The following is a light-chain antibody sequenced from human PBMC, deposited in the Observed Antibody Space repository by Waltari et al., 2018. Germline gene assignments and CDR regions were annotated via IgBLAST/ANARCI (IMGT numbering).Light chain of an antibody. Sequence: SYELTQPPSVSVSPGQTASIPCSGDQLGDKYACWYQQKPGQAPVLVIYQDSKRPSGIPERFSGSNSGNTATLTISGTQAMDEADYYCQAWDSSPVFGGGTKLTVL. CDR3: QAWDSSPV. J-gene: IGLJ2*01. CDR2: QDS. V-gene: IGLV3-1*01. CDR1: QLGDKY.